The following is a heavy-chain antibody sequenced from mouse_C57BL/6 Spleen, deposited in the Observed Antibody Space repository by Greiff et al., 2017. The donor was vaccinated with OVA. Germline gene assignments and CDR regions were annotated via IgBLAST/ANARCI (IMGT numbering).Heavy chain of an antibody. CDR3: ARGFAY. J-gene: IGHJ3*01. CDR1: GFSLTSYG. V-gene: IGHV2-6*01. Sequence: VAPSQSLSITCTVSGFSLTSYGLDLVRQSPGKVLQWLGVIWGVGSTNYNSALKSRLSISKDNSKSQVFLKMNSLQTDDTAMYYCARGFAYWGQGTLVTVSA. CDR2: IWGVGST.